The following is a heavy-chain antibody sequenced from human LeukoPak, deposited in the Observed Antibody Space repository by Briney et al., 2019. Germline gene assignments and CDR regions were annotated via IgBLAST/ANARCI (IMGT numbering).Heavy chain of an antibody. CDR2: ISSSSSYI. CDR3: ASVTLRYCSGGSCYPDY. J-gene: IGHJ4*02. Sequence: PGGSLRLSCAASGFTFNNYAMTWVRQAPGKGLEWVSSISSSSSYIYYADSVKGRFTISRDNAKNSLYLQMNSLRAEDTAVYYCASVTLRYCSGGSCYPDYWGQGTLVTVSS. CDR1: GFTFNNYA. D-gene: IGHD2-15*01. V-gene: IGHV3-21*01.